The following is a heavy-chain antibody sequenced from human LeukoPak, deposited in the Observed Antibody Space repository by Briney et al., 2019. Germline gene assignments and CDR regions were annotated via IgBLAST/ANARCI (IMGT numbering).Heavy chain of an antibody. J-gene: IGHJ4*02. D-gene: IGHD2-2*01. CDR3: ARQRYQLLSATDY. CDR2: IKQDGSEK. V-gene: IGHV3-7*01. CDR1: GFTFSSYW. Sequence: GGSLRLSSAASGFTFSSYWMSWVRPAPGKRLEWVANIKQDGSEKYYVDSVKGRSTISRDNAKNSLYLQMDSLRAEDTAVYYCARQRYQLLSATDYWGQGTLVTVSS.